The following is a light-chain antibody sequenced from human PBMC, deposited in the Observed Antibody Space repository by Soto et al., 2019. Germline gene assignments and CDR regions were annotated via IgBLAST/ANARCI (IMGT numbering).Light chain of an antibody. CDR1: QGINTY. V-gene: IGKV1-9*01. Sequence: DLQLTQSPSFLSASVGDRVTITCRASQGINTYLAWYQQKPGKVPKLLIYAASTLQTGVPSRFSGSGSGTEFTLTISGLQPEDFATYYCQQLNSYPRITFGGGTKVEVK. CDR2: AAS. J-gene: IGKJ4*01. CDR3: QQLNSYPRIT.